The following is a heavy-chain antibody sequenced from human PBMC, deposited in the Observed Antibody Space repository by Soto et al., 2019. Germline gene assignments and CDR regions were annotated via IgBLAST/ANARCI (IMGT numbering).Heavy chain of an antibody. CDR1: GYSFTSYW. V-gene: IGHV5-10-1*01. Sequence: GESLKISCKGSGYSFTSYWISWVRQMPGKGLEWMGRIDPSDSYTNYSPSSQGHVTISADKSISTAYLQWSSLKASDTAMYYCARPTYSSPDAFDIWGQGTMVTVSS. CDR2: IDPSDSYT. D-gene: IGHD6-13*01. J-gene: IGHJ3*02. CDR3: ARPTYSSPDAFDI.